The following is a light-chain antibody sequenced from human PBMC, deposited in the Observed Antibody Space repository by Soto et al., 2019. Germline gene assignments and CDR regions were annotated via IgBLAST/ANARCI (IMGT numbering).Light chain of an antibody. J-gene: IGKJ2*01. CDR3: QKYNKWPYN. CDR1: QGISNY. CDR2: AAS. Sequence: DIQMTQSPSSLSASVGDRVTITCRASQGISNYLAWYQQIPGKVPKLLISAASTLQSGVPSRFSGRGSGTAFNLTISSLQPEDVAPYYCQKYNKWPYNFGQGTNLELK. V-gene: IGKV1-27*01.